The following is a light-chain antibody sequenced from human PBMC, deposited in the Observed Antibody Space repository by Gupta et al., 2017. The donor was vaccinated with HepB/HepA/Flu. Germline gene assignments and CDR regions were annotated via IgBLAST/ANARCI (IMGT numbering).Light chain of an antibody. V-gene: IGKV1-9*01. CDR1: QDINSY. Sequence: DIQLTQSPYFLSASVGDRVTITCRASQDINSYLIWYQQKPGKAPTLLIYSASTLQGGVPSRFSGSGSGTEFTLTISSLQPEDFATYYCQQFNSYPITFGQGTRLDIK. CDR2: SAS. CDR3: QQFNSYPIT. J-gene: IGKJ5*01.